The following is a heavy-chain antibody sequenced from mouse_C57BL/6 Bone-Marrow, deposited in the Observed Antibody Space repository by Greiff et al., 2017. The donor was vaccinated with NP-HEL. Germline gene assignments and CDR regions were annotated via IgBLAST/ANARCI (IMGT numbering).Heavy chain of an antibody. V-gene: IGHV5-9-1*02. CDR3: TREYYYGSPFAY. CDR2: LSSGGDYI. Sequence: EVMLVESGEGLVKPGGSLKLSCAASGFTFSSYAMSWVRQTPEKRLEWVAYLSSGGDYIYYADTVKGRFTISRDNARNTLYLQMSSLKSEDTAMYYCTREYYYGSPFAYWGQGTLVTVSA. CDR1: GFTFSSYA. J-gene: IGHJ3*01. D-gene: IGHD1-1*01.